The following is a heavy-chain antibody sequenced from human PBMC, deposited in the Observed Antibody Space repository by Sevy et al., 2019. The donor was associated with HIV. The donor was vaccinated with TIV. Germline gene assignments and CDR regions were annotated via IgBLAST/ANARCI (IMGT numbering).Heavy chain of an antibody. CDR1: GGSFSGYY. V-gene: IGHV4-34*01. J-gene: IGHJ4*02. Sequence: SETLSLTCAVYGGSFSGYYWSWIRQPPGKGLEWIGEINHTGSTNYNPSLKSRVTISVDTSKNQFSLKLSSVTAADTAVYYCAREYSSSLQGLDHWGQGTLVTVSS. D-gene: IGHD6-13*01. CDR3: AREYSSSLQGLDH. CDR2: INHTGST.